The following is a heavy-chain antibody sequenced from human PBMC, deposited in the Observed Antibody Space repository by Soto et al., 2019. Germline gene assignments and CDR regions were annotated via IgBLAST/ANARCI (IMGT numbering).Heavy chain of an antibody. CDR3: AKDVLYTVVTPPPTGY. Sequence: GGSLSLSCSASGFPFSSYAMHWVRQAPGKGLEWVSVITYDGSNKYYADSVKGRFTISRDNSKNTLYLQMNSLRAEDTAVYYCAKDVLYTVVTPPPTGYWGQGTLVTVSS. V-gene: IGHV3-30*18. CDR2: ITYDGSNK. D-gene: IGHD2-21*02. J-gene: IGHJ4*02. CDR1: GFPFSSYA.